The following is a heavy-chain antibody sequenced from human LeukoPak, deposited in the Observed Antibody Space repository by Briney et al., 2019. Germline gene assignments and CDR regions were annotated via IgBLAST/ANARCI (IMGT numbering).Heavy chain of an antibody. J-gene: IGHJ4*02. CDR3: AKDGSRYSYGFYFDY. V-gene: IGHV3-30*18. CDR1: GFTFSRHWY. D-gene: IGHD5-18*01. Sequence: GRTLRLSCAASGFTFSRHWYWMPSVRQAPGKGLEWVAVISYDGSNKYYADSVKGRFTISRDNSKNTLYLQMNSLRAEDTAVYYCAKDGSRYSYGFYFDYWGQGTLVTVSS. CDR2: ISYDGSNK.